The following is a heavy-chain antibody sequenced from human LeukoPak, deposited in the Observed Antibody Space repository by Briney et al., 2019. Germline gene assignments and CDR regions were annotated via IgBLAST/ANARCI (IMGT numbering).Heavy chain of an antibody. CDR3: ARDRGDYGDYSDYFDS. J-gene: IGHJ4*02. CDR2: IWYDGSNK. D-gene: IGHD4-17*01. V-gene: IGHV3-33*01. CDR1: GFTFSSYG. Sequence: GGSLRLSCAASGFTFSSYGMHWVRQAPGKGPEWVAVIWYDGSNKYYADSVKGRFTISRDDSKNTVYLQMNSLRAEDTAMYYCARDRGDYGDYSDYFDSWGQGTLVTVSS.